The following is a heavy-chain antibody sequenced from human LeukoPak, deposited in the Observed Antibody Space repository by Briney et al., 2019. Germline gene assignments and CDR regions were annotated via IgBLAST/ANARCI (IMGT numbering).Heavy chain of an antibody. J-gene: IGHJ4*02. CDR3: ARDRVYYDFWSGFDY. D-gene: IGHD3-3*01. Sequence: PGRSLRLSCAASGFTFSSYGMHRVRQAPGKGLEWVAVIWYDGSNKYYADSVKGRFTISRDNSKNALYLQMNSLRAEDTAVYYCARDRVYYDFWSGFDYWGQGTLVTVSS. V-gene: IGHV3-33*01. CDR2: IWYDGSNK. CDR1: GFTFSSYG.